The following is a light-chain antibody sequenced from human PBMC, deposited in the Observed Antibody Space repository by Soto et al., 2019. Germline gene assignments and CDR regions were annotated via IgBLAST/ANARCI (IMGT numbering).Light chain of an antibody. Sequence: EIVLTQSPGTLSLSPGERATLSCRASQSVSSSYLAWYLQKPGQAPRLLIYGASSRATGIPDRFSGSGAGTEFTLTINSLQSEDSAVYYCQQHNQWPITFGQGTRLEIK. J-gene: IGKJ5*01. CDR1: QSVSSSY. V-gene: IGKV3D-20*02. CDR2: GAS. CDR3: QQHNQWPIT.